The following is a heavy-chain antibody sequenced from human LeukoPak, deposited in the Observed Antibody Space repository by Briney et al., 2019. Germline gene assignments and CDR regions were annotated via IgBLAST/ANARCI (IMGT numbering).Heavy chain of an antibody. CDR2: INHSGST. CDR1: GGSFSGYY. Sequence: SETLSLTCAVYGGSFSGYYWSWIRQPPGKGLEWIGEINHSGSTNYNPSLKSRVTISVDTSKNQFSLKLSSVTAADTAVYYCARGIVGATADYYYYYYMDVWGKGTTVTVSS. CDR3: ARGIVGATADYYYYYYMDV. J-gene: IGHJ6*03. D-gene: IGHD1-26*01. V-gene: IGHV4-34*01.